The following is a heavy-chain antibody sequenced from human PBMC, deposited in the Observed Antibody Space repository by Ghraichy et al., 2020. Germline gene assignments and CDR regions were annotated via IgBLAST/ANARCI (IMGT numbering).Heavy chain of an antibody. Sequence: GGSLRLSCAASGFTFTNYAMSWVRQAPGQGLEWVAAISASGHSSFYADSVRGRFTISRDNSKNPVLMQMNSLRAVDTAVYFCAKVQDLVVVIAPLNVDSCALGSRGTVSS. CDR3: AKVQDLVVVIAPLNVDS. CDR1: GFTFTNYA. V-gene: IGHV3-23*01. D-gene: IGHD2-21*01. J-gene: IGHJ4*02. CDR2: ISASGHSS.